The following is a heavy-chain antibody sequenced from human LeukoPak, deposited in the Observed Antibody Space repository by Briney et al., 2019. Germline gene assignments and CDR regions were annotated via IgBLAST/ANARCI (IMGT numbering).Heavy chain of an antibody. Sequence: PGGSLRLSCAASGFTFSSYAMSWVRQAPGKGLEWVPAISGSGGSTYYADSVKGRFTISRDNSKNTLYLQMNSLRAEDTAVYYCASTWIQLWRTGNWFDPWGQGTLVTVSS. D-gene: IGHD5-18*01. CDR1: GFTFSSYA. CDR2: ISGSGGST. CDR3: ASTWIQLWRTGNWFDP. J-gene: IGHJ5*02. V-gene: IGHV3-23*01.